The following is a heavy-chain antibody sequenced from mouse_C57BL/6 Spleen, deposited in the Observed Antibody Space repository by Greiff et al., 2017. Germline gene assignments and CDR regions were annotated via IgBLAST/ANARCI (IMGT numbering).Heavy chain of an antibody. V-gene: IGHV1-54*01. J-gene: IGHJ3*01. CDR3: ERGIYYGYDGGFAY. CDR2: INPGSGGT. Sequence: QVQLQQSGAELVRPGTSVKVSCKASGYAFTNYLIEWVKQRPGQGLEWIGVINPGSGGTNYNEKFQGKATLTADKSSSTAYLQLSSLTSEDSAVYFCERGIYYGYDGGFAYWGQGTLVTVSA. D-gene: IGHD2-2*01. CDR1: GYAFTNYL.